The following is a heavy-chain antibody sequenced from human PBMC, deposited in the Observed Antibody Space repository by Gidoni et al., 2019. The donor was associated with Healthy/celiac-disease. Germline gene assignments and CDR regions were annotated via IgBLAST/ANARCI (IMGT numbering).Heavy chain of an antibody. J-gene: IGHJ4*02. CDR1: GGSISSGGYS. CDR3: ARDRGEGGNSWYYFDY. Sequence: QLQLQESGSGLVKPSQTLSLTCAVSGGSISSGGYSWSWIRQPPGKGLEWIGYIYHSGSTYYNPSLKSRVTISVDRSKNQFSRKLSSVTAADTAVYYCARDRGEGGNSWYYFDYWGQGTLVTVSS. CDR2: IYHSGST. V-gene: IGHV4-30-2*01. D-gene: IGHD2-21*02.